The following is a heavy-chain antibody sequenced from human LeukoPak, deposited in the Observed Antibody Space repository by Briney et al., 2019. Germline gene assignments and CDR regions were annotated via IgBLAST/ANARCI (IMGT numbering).Heavy chain of an antibody. Sequence: ASVKVSCKASGGTLSRHVVNWVRQAPGQGLEWMGGIILISPTANYAQKFQDRVTITMDESTAYMELSSLRSEDTAVYYCATGRVSDTTLVSWFDTWGQGTLVTVSS. CDR3: ATGRVSDTTLVSWFDT. V-gene: IGHV1-69*05. J-gene: IGHJ5*02. D-gene: IGHD5-18*01. CDR2: IILISPTA. CDR1: GGTLSRHV.